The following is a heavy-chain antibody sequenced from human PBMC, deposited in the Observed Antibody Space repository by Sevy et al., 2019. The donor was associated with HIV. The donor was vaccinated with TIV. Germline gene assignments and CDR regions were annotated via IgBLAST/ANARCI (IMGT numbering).Heavy chain of an antibody. V-gene: IGHV3-30-3*01. Sequence: GSLRLSCAVSGFTFSTHAMHWVRQAPGKGLECVAIVSSDGSEINYADSVKGRFTISRDNSRNTLYLQMNSLRTEDTALYYCARDQLGSIDYWGQGTLVTVSS. D-gene: IGHD7-27*01. CDR2: VSSDGSEI. CDR1: GFTFSTHA. CDR3: ARDQLGSIDY. J-gene: IGHJ4*02.